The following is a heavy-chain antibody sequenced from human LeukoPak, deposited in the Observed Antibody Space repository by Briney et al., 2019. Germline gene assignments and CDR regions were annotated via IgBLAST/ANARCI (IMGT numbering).Heavy chain of an antibody. D-gene: IGHD6-25*01. CDR3: AKFFAPSGGASGWTWAIDY. V-gene: IGHV3-23*01. CDR2: IRGSGGTI. CDR1: GFTFSSYA. J-gene: IGHJ4*02. Sequence: GGSLRLSCAASGFTFSSYAMTWVRQPPGKGLEWVAAIRGSGGTIYSADSAKGRYTISRDNFKNTLYLQMNSLRVEDSALYYCAKFFAPSGGASGWTWAIDYWGQGTLVTVSS.